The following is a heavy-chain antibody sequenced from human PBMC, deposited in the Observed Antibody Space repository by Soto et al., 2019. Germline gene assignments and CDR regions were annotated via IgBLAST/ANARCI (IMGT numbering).Heavy chain of an antibody. CDR1: GGSISSSSYY. Sequence: SETLSLTCTVSGGSISSSSYYWGWIRQPPGKGLEWIGSIYYSGSTYYNPSLKSRVTISVDTSKNQFSLKLSSVTAADTAVYYCARRLGVPAAMRYNWFDPWGQGTLVTVSS. D-gene: IGHD2-2*01. V-gene: IGHV4-39*01. J-gene: IGHJ5*02. CDR2: IYYSGST. CDR3: ARRLGVPAAMRYNWFDP.